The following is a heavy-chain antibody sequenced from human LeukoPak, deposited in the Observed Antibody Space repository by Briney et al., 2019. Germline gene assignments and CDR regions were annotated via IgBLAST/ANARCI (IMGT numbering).Heavy chain of an antibody. D-gene: IGHD3-16*01. CDR1: GASVSSYY. Sequence: SETLSLTCTVSGASVSSYYWSWIRQPPGKGLEYIGYIFYLGGTNYNPSLKSRVTISVDTSKNQFSLKLSSVTAADTAVYYCARHPLGENYYYGMDVWGQGTTVTVSS. CDR3: ARHPLGENYYYGMDV. V-gene: IGHV4-59*08. CDR2: IFYLGGT. J-gene: IGHJ6*02.